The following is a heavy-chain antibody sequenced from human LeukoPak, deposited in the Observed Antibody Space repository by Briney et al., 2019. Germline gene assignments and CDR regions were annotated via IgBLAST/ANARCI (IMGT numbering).Heavy chain of an antibody. Sequence: ASVKVSCKASGGTFSSYAISWVRQAPGQGLEWMGGIIPIFGTANYAQKFQGRVTITADESTSTAYMELSSLRSEDTAVYYCAREFRTGGYQPLVHYMDVWGKGTTVTVSS. CDR3: AREFRTGGYQPLVHYMDV. D-gene: IGHD2-2*01. J-gene: IGHJ6*03. V-gene: IGHV1-69*13. CDR2: IIPIFGTA. CDR1: GGTFSSYA.